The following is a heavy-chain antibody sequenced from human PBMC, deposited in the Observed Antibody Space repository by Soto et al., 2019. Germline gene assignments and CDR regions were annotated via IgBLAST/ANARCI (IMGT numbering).Heavy chain of an antibody. V-gene: IGHV1-24*01. D-gene: IGHD2-15*01. J-gene: IGHJ6*02. CDR3: ARNMVDGYYYGMDV. Sequence: ASVKVSCKVSGYTLTELSMHWVRQAPGKGLEWMGGFDPEDGETIYAQKFQGRVTMTEDTSTDTAHMELSSLRSEDTAVYYCARNMVDGYYYGMDVWGQGTTVTVSS. CDR2: FDPEDGET. CDR1: GYTLTELS.